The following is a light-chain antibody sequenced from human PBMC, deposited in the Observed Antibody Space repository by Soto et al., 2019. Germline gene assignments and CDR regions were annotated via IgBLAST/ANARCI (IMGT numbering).Light chain of an antibody. CDR1: QSVSVN. J-gene: IGKJ2*01. CDR2: GVS. CDR3: QQYAGSPRT. Sequence: EIVMTQSPGTLSVSPGERATLSCRASQSVSVNLAWYQQKPGQAPRLLIYGVSTRATGIPARFSGSESGTEFTLTISSLQSEDFAVYYCQQYAGSPRTFGQGTKLEIK. V-gene: IGKV3-15*01.